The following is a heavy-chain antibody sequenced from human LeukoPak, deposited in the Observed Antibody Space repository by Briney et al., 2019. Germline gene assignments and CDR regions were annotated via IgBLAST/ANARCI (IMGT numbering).Heavy chain of an antibody. CDR2: ISSSGSTI. CDR3: ARAMGATHLSYYYYYMDV. D-gene: IGHD1-26*01. CDR1: GFTFSDYY. V-gene: IGHV3-11*01. J-gene: IGHJ6*03. Sequence: GGSLRLSCAASGFTFSDYYMSWIRQAPGKGLEWVSYISSSGSTIYYADSVKGRFTISRDNAKNSLYLQMNSLRAEDTALYHCARAMGATHLSYYYYYMDVWGKGTTVTISS.